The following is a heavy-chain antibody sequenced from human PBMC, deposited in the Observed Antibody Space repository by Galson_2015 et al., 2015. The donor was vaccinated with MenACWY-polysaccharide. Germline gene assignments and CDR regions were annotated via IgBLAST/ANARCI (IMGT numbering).Heavy chain of an antibody. CDR1: GFTFSTYS. V-gene: IGHV3-74*01. CDR3: ARDSHCGAGCSIHDAFDV. D-gene: IGHD2-21*02. Sequence: SLRLSCAASGFTFSTYSMRWVRQAPGKGLEWVSRINTGGSSTSHADSVKGRFTVSRDNAKNTAYLQMNSLRAEDTAVYYCARDSHCGAGCSIHDAFDVWGQGTMVTVSS. CDR2: INTGGSST. J-gene: IGHJ3*01.